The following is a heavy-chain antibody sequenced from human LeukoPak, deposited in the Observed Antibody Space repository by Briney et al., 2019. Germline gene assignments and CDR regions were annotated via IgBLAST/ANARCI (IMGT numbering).Heavy chain of an antibody. V-gene: IGHV3-69-1*01. Sequence: GESLRLSCVASGFTFTDHPMNRVRQAPGKGLEWMSYFGGEVIVFYADSVKCRFTASKDDARKTMYLQMNRLRGEDTAVYYCAEDRANWAIDDWGQGTQVTVSS. D-gene: IGHD3-16*01. CDR1: GFTFTDHP. CDR2: FGGEVIV. J-gene: IGHJ4*02. CDR3: AEDRANWAIDD.